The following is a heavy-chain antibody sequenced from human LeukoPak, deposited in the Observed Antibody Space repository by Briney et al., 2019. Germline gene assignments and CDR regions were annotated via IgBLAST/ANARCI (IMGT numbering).Heavy chain of an antibody. CDR1: GFTFSSYS. V-gene: IGHV3-21*01. CDR3: ARAHGDYVGPSSY. D-gene: IGHD4-17*01. Sequence: PGRSLRLSCAASGFTFSSYSMNWVRQAPGKGLEWVSSISSSSSYIYYADSVKGRFTISRDNAKNSLYLQMNSLRAEDTAVYYCARAHGDYVGPSSYWGQGTLVTVSS. J-gene: IGHJ4*02. CDR2: ISSSSSYI.